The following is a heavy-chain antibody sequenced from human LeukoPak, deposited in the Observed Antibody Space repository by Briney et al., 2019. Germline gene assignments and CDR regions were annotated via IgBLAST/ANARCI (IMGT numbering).Heavy chain of an antibody. CDR3: AKDFVGTGNFRGGDY. CDR2: ISRIGGST. D-gene: IGHD1-1*01. V-gene: IGHV3-23*01. J-gene: IGHJ4*02. CDR1: GFIFSNYA. Sequence: SGGSLRLSCAASGFIFSNYALAWVRQAPGKGLEWVSGISRIGGSTHYADSVKGRFTISRDNSKNILYLQMNSLRAEDTALYYCAKDFVGTGNFRGGDYWGQGTLVTVSS.